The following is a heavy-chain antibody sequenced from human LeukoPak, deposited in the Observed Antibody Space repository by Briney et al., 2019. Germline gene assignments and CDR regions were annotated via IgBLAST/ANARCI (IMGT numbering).Heavy chain of an antibody. J-gene: IGHJ4*02. CDR1: GFTFSLYW. CDR3: ARGRSTEY. V-gene: IGHV3-7*01. CDR2: IKHDGSEK. Sequence: GGSLRLSCVASGFTFSLYWMTWVRPAPGKELEWGANIKHDGSEKYYMDSVKGRFTISRDNAKKSLYLQMNSLRGEDTAAYYCARGRSTEYWGQGTLVTVSS.